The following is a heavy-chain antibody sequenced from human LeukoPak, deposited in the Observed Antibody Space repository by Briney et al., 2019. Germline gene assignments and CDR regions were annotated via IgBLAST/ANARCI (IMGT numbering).Heavy chain of an antibody. Sequence: GGSLILSCAASGFTFSIYAMRWVRQAPGKGLEWVSVISDGGGRTYYADSVKGRFTISRDNSKSTLYLQMNSLRAEDTAVYYCAKDEESHLYYFDYWGQGTLVTVSS. J-gene: IGHJ4*02. CDR3: AKDEESHLYYFDY. CDR2: ISDGGGRT. V-gene: IGHV3-23*01. CDR1: GFTFSIYA.